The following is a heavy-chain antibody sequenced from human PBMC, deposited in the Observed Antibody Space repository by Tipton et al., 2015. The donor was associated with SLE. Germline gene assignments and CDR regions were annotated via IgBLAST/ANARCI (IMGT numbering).Heavy chain of an antibody. Sequence: SLRLSCAASGFIFRDYYMTWVRQAPGKGLEWVSYISSGGSTYYADSVKGRFTISRDNSKNTLYLQMNSLRAEDTAVYYCAKDQAAAGPVDYWGQGTLVTVSS. V-gene: IGHV3-23*01. CDR2: ISSGGST. J-gene: IGHJ4*02. CDR3: AKDQAAAGPVDY. CDR1: GFIFRDYY. D-gene: IGHD6-13*01.